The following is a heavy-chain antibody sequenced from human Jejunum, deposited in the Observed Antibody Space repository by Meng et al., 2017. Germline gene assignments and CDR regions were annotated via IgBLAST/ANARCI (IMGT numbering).Heavy chain of an antibody. D-gene: IGHD5-24*01. CDR3: AKPLERHRDGYYYGMDV. J-gene: IGHJ6*02. CDR1: GFTFSRYS. V-gene: IGHV3-21*01. CDR2: ISSSSSYI. Sequence: GGSLRLSCSASGFTFSRYSINWVRQAPGKGLEWVSSISSSSSYIYYADSVKGRFTISRDNAKNSLYLQMNSLRAEDTAVYYCAKPLERHRDGYYYGMDVWGQGTTVTVSS.